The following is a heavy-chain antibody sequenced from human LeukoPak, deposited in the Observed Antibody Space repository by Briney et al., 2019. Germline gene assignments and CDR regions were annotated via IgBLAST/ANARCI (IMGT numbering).Heavy chain of an antibody. V-gene: IGHV4-39*01. CDR1: GGSISSSSYY. Sequence: SETLSLTCTVSGGSISSSSYYWGWIRQPPGKGLEWIGSIYYSGSTYYNPSLKSRVTISVDTSKNQFSLKLSSVTAADTAVYYCARRAIAAAGTRVYAFDIWGQGTMVTVSS. J-gene: IGHJ3*02. D-gene: IGHD6-13*01. CDR3: ARRAIAAAGTRVYAFDI. CDR2: IYYSGST.